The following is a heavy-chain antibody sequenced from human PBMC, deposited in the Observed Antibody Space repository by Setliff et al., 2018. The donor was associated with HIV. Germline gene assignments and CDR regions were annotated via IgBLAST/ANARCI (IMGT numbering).Heavy chain of an antibody. D-gene: IGHD3-22*01. CDR1: GYTFTGYY. CDR2: IIPIFGTA. V-gene: IGHV1-69*13. Sequence: GASVKVSCKASGYTFTGYYMHWVRQAPGQGLEWMGGIIPIFGTANYAQKFQGRVTITADESTSTAYMELSSLRAEDTAVYYCARDRRYYYDSSGYPQAFDIWGQGTMVTVSS. J-gene: IGHJ3*02. CDR3: ARDRRYYYDSSGYPQAFDI.